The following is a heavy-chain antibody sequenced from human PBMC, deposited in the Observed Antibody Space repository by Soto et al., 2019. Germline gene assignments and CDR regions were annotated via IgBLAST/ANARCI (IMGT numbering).Heavy chain of an antibody. D-gene: IGHD2-15*01. Sequence: GESLKISCAASGFTFSSYAMSWVRQAPGKGLEWVSAISGSGGSTYYADSVKGRFTISRDNSKNTLYLQMNSLRAEDTAVYYCAKGRGYCSGGSCNWFDPWGQGTLVTVSS. V-gene: IGHV3-23*01. CDR1: GFTFSSYA. CDR2: ISGSGGST. J-gene: IGHJ5*02. CDR3: AKGRGYCSGGSCNWFDP.